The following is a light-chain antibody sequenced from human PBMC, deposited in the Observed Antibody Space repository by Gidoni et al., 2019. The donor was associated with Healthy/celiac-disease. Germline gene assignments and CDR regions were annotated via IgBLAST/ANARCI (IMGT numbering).Light chain of an antibody. V-gene: IGKV4-1*01. Sequence: EIVMTQSPDSLAVSLGERATINWKSSKSVLYSSNNKNYLAWYQQKPGQPPKLLIYWASTRESVVPDRFSGSGSGTYFTLTISSLQAEDVAFYYCQQYYSTPRTFGGGTKVEIK. CDR1: KSVLYSSNNKNY. CDR3: QQYYSTPRT. CDR2: WAS. J-gene: IGKJ4*01.